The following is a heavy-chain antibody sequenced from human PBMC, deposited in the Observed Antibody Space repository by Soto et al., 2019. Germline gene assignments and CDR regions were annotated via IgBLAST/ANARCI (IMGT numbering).Heavy chain of an antibody. J-gene: IGHJ4*02. D-gene: IGHD5-18*01. CDR1: GFTFSSYG. CDR2: ISYDGSNK. CDR3: ATAPRYSYGSYYFDY. V-gene: IGHV3-30*03. Sequence: GGSLRLSCAASGFTFSSYGMHWVRQAPGKGLGWVAVISYDGSNKYYADSVKGRFTISRDNSKNTLYLQMNSLRAEDTAVYYCATAPRYSYGSYYFDYWGQGXLVTVYS.